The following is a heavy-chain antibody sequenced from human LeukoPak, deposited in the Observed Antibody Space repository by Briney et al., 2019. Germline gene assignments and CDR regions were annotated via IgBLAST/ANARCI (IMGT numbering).Heavy chain of an antibody. Sequence: GGSLRLSCAASGFTFSDYYMSWIRQAPGKGLEWVAVISYDGSNKYYADSVKGRFTISRDNSKNTLYLQMNSLRAEDTAVYYCARDPNWGHFDYWGQGTLVTVSS. CDR1: GFTFSDYY. D-gene: IGHD7-27*01. V-gene: IGHV3-30-3*01. J-gene: IGHJ4*02. CDR3: ARDPNWGHFDY. CDR2: ISYDGSNK.